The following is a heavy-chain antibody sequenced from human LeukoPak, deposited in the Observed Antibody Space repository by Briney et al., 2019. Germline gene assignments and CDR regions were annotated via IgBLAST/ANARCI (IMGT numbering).Heavy chain of an antibody. Sequence: SQTLSLTCAISGDSVSINSAAWNWIRQSPSRGLEWLGSTYYRSKWYNDYAVSVKSRITINPDTSKNQFSLQLNSVTPEDTAVYYCARDRRSSPPTGKHNWFDPWGQGTLVTVSS. V-gene: IGHV6-1*01. J-gene: IGHJ5*02. D-gene: IGHD6-13*01. CDR3: ARDRRSSPPTGKHNWFDP. CDR2: TYYRSKWYN. CDR1: GDSVSINSAA.